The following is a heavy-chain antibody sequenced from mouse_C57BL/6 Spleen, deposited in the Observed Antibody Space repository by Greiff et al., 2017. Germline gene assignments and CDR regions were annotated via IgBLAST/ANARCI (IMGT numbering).Heavy chain of an antibody. J-gene: IGHJ2*01. Sequence: VQLQQSGTVLARPGASVKMSCKTSGYTFTSYWMHWVKQRPGQGLEWIGAIYPGNSDTSYNQKFKGKAKLTAVTSASTAYMELSSLTNEDSAVDYCTRGSSYKNCDYWGQGTTLTVSS. CDR1: GYTFTSYW. D-gene: IGHD1-1*01. CDR2: IYPGNSDT. V-gene: IGHV1-5*01. CDR3: TRGSSYKNCDY.